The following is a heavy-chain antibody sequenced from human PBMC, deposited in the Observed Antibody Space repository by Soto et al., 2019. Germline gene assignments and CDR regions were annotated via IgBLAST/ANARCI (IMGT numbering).Heavy chain of an antibody. V-gene: IGHV1-18*04. CDR3: ARRNYYFDRSGYYFTPSFDY. J-gene: IGHJ4*02. D-gene: IGHD3-22*01. CDR2: ISAYNGNT. Sequence: ASVKVSCKASGYTFTSYGISWVRQAPGQGLEWMGWISAYNGNTNYAQKLQGRVTMTTDTSTSTAYMELRSLRSDDTAVYYCARRNYYFDRSGYYFTPSFDYWGQGTLVTGSS. CDR1: GYTFTSYG.